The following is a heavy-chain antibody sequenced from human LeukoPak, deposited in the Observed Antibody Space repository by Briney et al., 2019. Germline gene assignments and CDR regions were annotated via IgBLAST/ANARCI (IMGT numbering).Heavy chain of an antibody. CDR3: ARDLRGSYYYYYGMDV. D-gene: IGHD1-26*01. V-gene: IGHV3-7*01. Sequence: GRSLRLSCAASGFTFSSYWMSWVRQAPGKGLEWVANIKQDGSEKYYVDSVKGRFTISRDNAKNSLYLQMNSLRAEDTAVYYCARDLRGSYYYYYGMDVWGQGTTVTVSS. J-gene: IGHJ6*02. CDR1: GFTFSSYW. CDR2: IKQDGSEK.